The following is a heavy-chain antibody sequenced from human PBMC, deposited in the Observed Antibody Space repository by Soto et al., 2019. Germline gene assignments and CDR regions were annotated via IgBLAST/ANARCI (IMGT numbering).Heavy chain of an antibody. D-gene: IGHD3-10*01. CDR3: ARVLYYGSGSYSPYGMDV. CDR2: VSPPFRTS. CDR1: GVSFNNNG. V-gene: IGHV1-69*01. J-gene: IGHJ6*02. Sequence: VQLVQSGAEVKKPGSSVKVCCKTSGVSFNNNGIGWVRQAPGHGLEWMGGVSPPFRTSNYARKFQGRISITADASTGTVNMELSSLTSEDTAQYYCARVLYYGSGSYSPYGMDVWGQGTTLTVSS.